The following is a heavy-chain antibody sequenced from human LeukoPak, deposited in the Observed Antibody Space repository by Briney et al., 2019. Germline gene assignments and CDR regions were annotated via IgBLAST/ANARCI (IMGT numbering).Heavy chain of an antibody. CDR3: AKGGEICSGGSCSPGY. J-gene: IGHJ4*02. CDR2: IWYDGSNK. CDR1: GFTFRNYG. V-gene: IGHV3-30*02. D-gene: IGHD2-15*01. Sequence: GGSLRLSCAASGFTFRNYGMHWVRQAPGKGLEWVALIWYDGSNKYYTDSVKGRFTISRDNSKDTLYLQMNSLRVEDTALYYCAKGGEICSGGSCSPGYWGQGTLVTVSS.